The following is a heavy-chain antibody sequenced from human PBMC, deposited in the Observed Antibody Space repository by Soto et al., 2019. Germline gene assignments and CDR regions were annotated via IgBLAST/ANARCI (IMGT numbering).Heavy chain of an antibody. CDR1: GYSFTSYW. J-gene: IGHJ6*02. D-gene: IGHD3-3*01. Sequence: GESLKFSCKGSGYSFTSYWISWVRQMPGKGLEWMGRIDPSDSYTNYSPSFQGHVTISADKSISTAYLQWSSLKASDTAMYYCARQGGEGHYDFWSGYYTLKGAYYYGMDVWGQGTTVTVSS. CDR2: IDPSDSYT. V-gene: IGHV5-10-1*01. CDR3: ARQGGEGHYDFWSGYYTLKGAYYYGMDV.